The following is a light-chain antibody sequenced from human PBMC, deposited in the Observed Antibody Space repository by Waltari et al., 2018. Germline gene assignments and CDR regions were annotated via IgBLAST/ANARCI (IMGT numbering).Light chain of an antibody. CDR1: QSVASSY. Sequence: DIMLTQSPGTLSLSPGERATLSCRTRQSVASSYLSWYQQKPGQAPRLLIYGVSNSASGIPDRFSGSGSGTDFSLTINRLEPEDFAVYYCLHYGRSKTFGQGTRLEIK. V-gene: IGKV3-20*01. CDR3: LHYGRSKT. J-gene: IGKJ2*01. CDR2: GVS.